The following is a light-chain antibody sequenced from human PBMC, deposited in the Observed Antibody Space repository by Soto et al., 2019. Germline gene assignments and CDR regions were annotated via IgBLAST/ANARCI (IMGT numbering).Light chain of an antibody. V-gene: IGKV1-5*01. CDR3: LQRNSYPIT. J-gene: IGKJ5*01. CDR2: DAS. Sequence: DFQITHSPYTLSAPVGDIVTITCRASQKIRSRLAWFQQKPGKAPKLLIYDASGLESGVPQRLCSSGSGTELALTISSLQPEYCAPFFRLQRNSYPITCGQGTRLEIK. CDR1: QKIRSR.